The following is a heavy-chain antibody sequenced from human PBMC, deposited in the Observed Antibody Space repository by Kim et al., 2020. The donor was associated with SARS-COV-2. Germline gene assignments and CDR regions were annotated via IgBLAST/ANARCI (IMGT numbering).Heavy chain of an antibody. CDR2: ISYDGSNK. V-gene: IGHV3-30*18. CDR1: GFTFSSYG. J-gene: IGHJ6*02. D-gene: IGHD5-18*01. CDR3: AKDIVDTAMVRTAYYYGMVV. Sequence: GGSLRLSCAASGFTFSSYGMHWVRQAPGKGLEWVAVISYDGSNKYYADSVKGRFTISRDNSKNTLYLQMNSLRAEDTAVYYCAKDIVDTAMVRTAYYYGMVVWGQETTVTVSS.